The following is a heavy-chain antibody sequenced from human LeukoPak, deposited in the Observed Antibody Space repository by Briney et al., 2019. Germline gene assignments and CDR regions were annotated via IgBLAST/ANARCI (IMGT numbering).Heavy chain of an antibody. J-gene: IGHJ3*02. D-gene: IGHD3-10*01. CDR3: ALWFGELYAFDI. V-gene: IGHV3-66*01. CDR2: IYSGGST. Sequence: GGSLRLSCAASGFTVSSNYMSWVRQAPGKGLEWVSVIYSGGSTYYADSAKGRFTISRDNSKNTLYLQMNSLRAEDTAVYYCALWFGELYAFDIWGQGTMVTVSS. CDR1: GFTVSSNY.